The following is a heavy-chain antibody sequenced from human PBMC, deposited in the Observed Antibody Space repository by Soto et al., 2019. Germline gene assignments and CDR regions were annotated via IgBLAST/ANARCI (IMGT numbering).Heavy chain of an antibody. Sequence: GGFLRLSCAASGFTFSSYGMQWVRQAPGKGLEWVAVISYDGSNKYYADSVKGRFTISRDNSKNTLYLQMNSLRAEDTAVYYCAKDIKGYSYGFDYWGQGTLVNVSS. CDR3: AKDIKGYSYGFDY. D-gene: IGHD5-18*01. V-gene: IGHV3-30*18. CDR2: ISYDGSNK. J-gene: IGHJ4*02. CDR1: GFTFSSYG.